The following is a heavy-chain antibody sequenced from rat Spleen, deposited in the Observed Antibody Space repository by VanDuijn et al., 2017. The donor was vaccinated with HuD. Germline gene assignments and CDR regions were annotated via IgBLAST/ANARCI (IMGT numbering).Heavy chain of an antibody. CDR2: IIYDGIST. CDR1: GFTFSDYA. V-gene: IGHV5-17*01. Sequence: EVQLVESDGGLVQPGRSLKLSCAASGFTFSDYAMAWVRQDPKKGLEWVASIIYDGISTYYRDSVKGRFTISRDNAKSTLYLQMDSLRSEDTATYYCARHGLGYGSFDYWGQGVMVTVSS. J-gene: IGHJ2*01. D-gene: IGHD1-11*01. CDR3: ARHGLGYGSFDY.